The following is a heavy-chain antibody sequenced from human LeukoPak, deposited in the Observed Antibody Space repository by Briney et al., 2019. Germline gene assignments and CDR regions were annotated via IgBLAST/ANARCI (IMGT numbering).Heavy chain of an antibody. Sequence: SETLSLTCTVSGGSISSYYWSWIRQPPGKGLEWIGYIYYSGSTNYNPSLKSRVTISVDTSKNQFSLKLSSVTAADTAVYYCARHMGLGYSYGYPYFDYWGQGTLVSVSS. CDR1: GGSISSYY. J-gene: IGHJ4*02. D-gene: IGHD5-18*01. V-gene: IGHV4-59*08. CDR2: IYYSGST. CDR3: ARHMGLGYSYGYPYFDY.